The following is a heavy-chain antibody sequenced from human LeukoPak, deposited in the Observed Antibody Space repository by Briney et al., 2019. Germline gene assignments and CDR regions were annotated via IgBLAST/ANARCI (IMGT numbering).Heavy chain of an antibody. Sequence: KTSETLSLTCTVSGGSINSYYWSWIRQPPGRGLEWIGYIYYSGTTNYNPSLKSRVTISLDTSKNQFSLKLSSVTAADTAVYYCARDGRGYNCGYSYFDYWGQGTLVTVSS. CDR1: GGSINSYY. V-gene: IGHV4-59*01. CDR3: ARDGRGYNCGYSYFDY. CDR2: IYYSGTT. J-gene: IGHJ4*02. D-gene: IGHD5-18*01.